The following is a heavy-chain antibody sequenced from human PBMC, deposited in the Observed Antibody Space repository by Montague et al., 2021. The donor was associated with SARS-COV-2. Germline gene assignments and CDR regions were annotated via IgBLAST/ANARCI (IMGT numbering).Heavy chain of an antibody. D-gene: IGHD4-23*01. CDR2: VSISGST. CDR3: AGDVVTHLGTFDY. J-gene: IGHJ4*02. CDR1: GDSITYFY. Sequence: SETLSLTCTVSGDSITYFYWSWIRQPAGKGLEWIGRVSISGSTNYNPSLRSRVSTSVDTSKSQFSLKLSSVIAADTAVYYCAGDVVTHLGTFDYWGRGTLVTVSS. V-gene: IGHV4-4*07.